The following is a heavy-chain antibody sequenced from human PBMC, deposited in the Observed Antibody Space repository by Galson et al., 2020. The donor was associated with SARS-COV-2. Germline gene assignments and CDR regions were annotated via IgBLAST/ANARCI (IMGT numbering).Heavy chain of an antibody. D-gene: IGHD2-15*01. Sequence: SETLSLTCTVSGGSIGSDEHYWNWIRQPPGKGLEWIGFISYSGSTHYNPSLSSRLTISVDTSKNQFSLKLSSVTAADTAVYYCVGYCSGVQCLFPQSFQYWGQGTLVTVSS. CDR2: ISYSGST. J-gene: IGHJ1*01. CDR3: VGYCSGVQCLFPQSFQY. V-gene: IGHV4-30-4*01. CDR1: GGSIGSDEHY.